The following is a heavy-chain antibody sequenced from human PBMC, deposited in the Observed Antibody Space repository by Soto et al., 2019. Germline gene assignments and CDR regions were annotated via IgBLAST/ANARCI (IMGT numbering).Heavy chain of an antibody. CDR2: ITPILSET. CDR1: GGTFSTYT. CDR3: GRVPRYSFPTSDSLDQ. V-gene: IGHV1-69*06. D-gene: IGHD5-18*01. J-gene: IGHJ4*02. Sequence: VHLVQSGTEVRKPGSSVTVSCKVSGGTFSTYTISWVRQAPGQGLQWMGAITPILSETTYAQHFQGRVFITADISATTAYMELSDLTSEDTAMYYCGRVPRYSFPTSDSLDQWGQGTRVTVSS.